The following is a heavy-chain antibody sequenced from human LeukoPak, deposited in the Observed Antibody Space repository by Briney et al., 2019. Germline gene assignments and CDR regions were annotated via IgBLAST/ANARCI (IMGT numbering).Heavy chain of an antibody. J-gene: IGHJ3*02. V-gene: IGHV4-61*02. CDR3: ARIVELDAFDI. CDR2: IYPTGRP. D-gene: IGHD2-15*01. CDR1: GASISSGSYY. Sequence: PAEPRTLTCSVSGASISSGSYYGSWSRRAAGKGREWMCRIYPTGRPNYNPPLNSPVTISVDTSTNQFSLQLSSVTAADTGVYYCARIVELDAFDIWGQGTIVTVSS.